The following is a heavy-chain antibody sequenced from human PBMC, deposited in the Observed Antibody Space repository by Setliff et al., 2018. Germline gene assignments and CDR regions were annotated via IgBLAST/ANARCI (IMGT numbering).Heavy chain of an antibody. D-gene: IGHD3-22*01. CDR2: INNYNFNT. Sequence: ASVKVCCKSSGFTFTDYGITWVRQVPGQGLEWMGWINNYNFNTQYAQKFQGRVTVTTDTSTTTAYMELRSLRADDTAVYYCARINFYVSSGYYYAPEFWGQGTTGTVS. V-gene: IGHV1-18*01. J-gene: IGHJ6*02. CDR3: ARINFYVSSGYYYAPEF. CDR1: GFTFTDYG.